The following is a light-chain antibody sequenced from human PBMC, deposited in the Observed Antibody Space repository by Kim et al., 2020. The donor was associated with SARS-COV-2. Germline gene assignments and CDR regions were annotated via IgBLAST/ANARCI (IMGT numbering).Light chain of an antibody. CDR2: RDS. J-gene: IGLJ3*02. CDR1: NIGSKN. Sequence: SEAREQTARIPCGGNNIGSKNLPGYQQKPGQAPVLVIYRDSNRPSGIPERFSGSDSGNTATLTISRAQAGDEADYYCQVWDSSTGVFGGGTQLTVL. V-gene: IGLV3-9*01. CDR3: QVWDSSTGV.